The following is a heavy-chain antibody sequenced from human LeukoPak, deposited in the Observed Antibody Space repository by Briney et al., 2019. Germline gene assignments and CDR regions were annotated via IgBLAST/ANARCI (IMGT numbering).Heavy chain of an antibody. V-gene: IGHV4-34*01. D-gene: IGHD3-10*01. J-gene: IGHJ4*02. CDR2: INHSGST. Sequence: SETLSLTCAVYGGSFSGYYWSWIRQPPGKGLEWIGEINHSGSTNYNPSLKSRATISVDTSKNQFSLKLSSVTAADTAVYYCARNAYGSGSSDYWGQGTLVTVSS. CDR1: GGSFSGYY. CDR3: ARNAYGSGSSDY.